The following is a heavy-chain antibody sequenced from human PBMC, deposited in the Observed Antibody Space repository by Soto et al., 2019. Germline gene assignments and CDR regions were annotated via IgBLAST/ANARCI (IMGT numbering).Heavy chain of an antibody. V-gene: IGHV1-18*04. J-gene: IGHJ5*02. CDR3: ARSFFDFLAGNYTNNTVSAP. D-gene: IGHD3-9*01. CDR1: GYTFTSYG. Sequence: ASVKVSCKASGYTFTSYGISWVRQAPGQGLEWMGWISAYNGNTNYAQKLQGRVTMTTDTSTSTAYMELGSLRTDDTAGYYCARSFFDFLAGNYTNNTVSAPWGKGTLVPVS. CDR2: ISAYNGNT.